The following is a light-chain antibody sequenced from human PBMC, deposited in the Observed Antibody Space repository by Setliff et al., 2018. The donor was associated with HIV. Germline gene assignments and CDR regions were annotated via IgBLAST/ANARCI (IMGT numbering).Light chain of an antibody. V-gene: IGLV2-23*02. CDR3: CSYAGESTFV. CDR2: GVD. CDR1: SSDVGNYNL. Sequence: QSVLTQPASVSGSPGQSITISCTGTSSDVGNYNLVSWYQHYPGKAPKLIIYGVDKRPSGVSSHFSGSKSGNAASLTISGLQAEDEADYHCCSYAGESTFVFGGGTK. J-gene: IGLJ2*01.